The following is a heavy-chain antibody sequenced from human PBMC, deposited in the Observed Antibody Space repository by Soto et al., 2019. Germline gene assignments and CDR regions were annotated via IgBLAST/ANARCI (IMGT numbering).Heavy chain of an antibody. D-gene: IGHD3-10*02. CDR1: GYTFTAYH. CDR2: INPKFGDT. J-gene: IGHJ6*02. Sequence: QVRLVQSGAEVKEPGDSVRVSCAASGYTFTAYHIHWVRQAPGQGLEWMGWINPKFGDTGYAQDFQGRVSMTSDMSISTVYMELSRLTSDDTAIYYCARNMDYYYGRGSGNGHGVGGHGTTVTVFS. V-gene: IGHV1-2*02. CDR3: ARNMDYYYGRGSGNGHGV.